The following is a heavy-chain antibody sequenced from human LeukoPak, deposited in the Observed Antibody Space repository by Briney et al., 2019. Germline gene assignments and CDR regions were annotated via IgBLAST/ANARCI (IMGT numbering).Heavy chain of an antibody. V-gene: IGHV3-7*01. CDR3: ARDGGGPRD. CDR1: GFRFRDDW. J-gene: IGHJ4*02. Sequence: GGSLTLSCAGSGFRFRDDWMSWVRQAPGKGLEWVANIKQEGNEKNYLDSVKGRFTISRDNARNSLYLQMNRLRADDTAVYYCARDGGGPRDWGQRTLVTVSS. CDR2: IKQEGNEK. D-gene: IGHD3-10*01.